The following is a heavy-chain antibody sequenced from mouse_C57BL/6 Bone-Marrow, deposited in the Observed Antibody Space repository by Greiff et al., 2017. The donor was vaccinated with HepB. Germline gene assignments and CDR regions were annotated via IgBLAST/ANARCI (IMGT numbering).Heavy chain of an antibody. J-gene: IGHJ2*01. V-gene: IGHV1-64*01. D-gene: IGHD2-1*01. CDR2: IHPNSGST. CDR1: GYTFTSYW. Sequence: QVQLQQPGAELVKPGASVKLSCKASGYTFTSYWMHWVKQRPGQGLEWIGTIHPNSGSTNYNEKFKRKVTLTVDKSSSTGYMQLSRLRSEDSAVFYCARGGVGKGVADYWGQGTTLTVSS. CDR3: ARGGVGKGVADY.